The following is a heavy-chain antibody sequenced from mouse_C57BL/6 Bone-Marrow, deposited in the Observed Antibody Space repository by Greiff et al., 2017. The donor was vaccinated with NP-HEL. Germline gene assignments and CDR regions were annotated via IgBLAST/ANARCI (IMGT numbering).Heavy chain of an antibody. CDR3: TTDYDVVDY. J-gene: IGHJ2*01. V-gene: IGHV14-4*01. CDR1: GFNIKDDY. D-gene: IGHD2-4*01. Sequence: VHVKQSGAELVRPGASVKLSCTASGFNIKDDYMHWVKQRPEQGLEWIGWIDPENGDTEYASKFQGKATITADTSSNTAYLQLSSLTSEDTAVYYCTTDYDVVDYWGQGTTLTVSS. CDR2: IDPENGDT.